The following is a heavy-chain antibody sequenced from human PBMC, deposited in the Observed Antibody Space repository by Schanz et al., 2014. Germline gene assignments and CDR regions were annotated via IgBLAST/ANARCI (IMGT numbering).Heavy chain of an antibody. D-gene: IGHD3-10*01. V-gene: IGHV3-23*05. CDR3: ARAQGVIRLYYGVDV. J-gene: IGHJ6*02. Sequence: EVQVLESGEGLVEAGGSLRLSCAASGFTVRTFAMDWVRQAPGKGLEWVSTIYSSGSTYYADSVRGRFTISRDNSRKTLYLQMNSLRADDTAVYYCARAQGVIRLYYGVDVWGQGTTVTVSS. CDR1: GFTVRTFA. CDR2: IYSSGST.